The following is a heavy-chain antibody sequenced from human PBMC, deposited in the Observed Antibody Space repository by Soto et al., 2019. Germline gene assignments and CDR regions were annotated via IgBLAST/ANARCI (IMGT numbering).Heavy chain of an antibody. V-gene: IGHV3-23*01. CDR2: ISGSGGST. CDR1: GFTFSSYA. Sequence: PGGSLRLSCAASGFTFSSYAMSWVRQAPGKGLEWVSAISGSGGSTYYADSVKGRFTISRDNSKNTLYLQMNSLRAEDTAVYYCARHNYYDSSGYYYAFDYWGQGTLVTVS. CDR3: ARHNYYDSSGYYYAFDY. J-gene: IGHJ4*02. D-gene: IGHD3-22*01.